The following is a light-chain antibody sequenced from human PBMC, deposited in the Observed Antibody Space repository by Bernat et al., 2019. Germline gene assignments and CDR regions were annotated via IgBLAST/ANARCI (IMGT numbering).Light chain of an antibody. V-gene: IGKV3-15*01. J-gene: IGKJ2*01. CDR3: QQYNAWPLT. Sequence: IVMTQSPPSLSVSPGESATLFCRATENINTGLAWYHHRPGQAPRLLISAASTRATGIADRFSASGSGTEFTLTINSLQSEDFGIYYCQQYNAWPLTFGQGTKLE. CDR2: AAS. CDR1: ENINTG.